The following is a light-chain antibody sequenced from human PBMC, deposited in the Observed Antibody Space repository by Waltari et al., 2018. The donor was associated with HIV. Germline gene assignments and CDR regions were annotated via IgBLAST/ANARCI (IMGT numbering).Light chain of an antibody. Sequence: QSALTQPASVSGSPGQSITISCTGTNNDVDDYNYVSWYQHHPGKAPKVIIYERNNRPSGFSNRLSGSKSGHTASLTIAGLQAEDEADYSCTSYISSSSPVFGGWTKLTVL. CDR1: NNDVDDYNY. CDR3: TSYISSSSPV. V-gene: IGLV2-14*01. J-gene: IGLJ3*02. CDR2: ERN.